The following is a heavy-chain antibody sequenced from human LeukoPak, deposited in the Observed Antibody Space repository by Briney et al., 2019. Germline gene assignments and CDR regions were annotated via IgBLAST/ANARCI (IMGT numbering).Heavy chain of an antibody. Sequence: GGSLRLSCAASGFTFSSYWMHWVPQAPGKGLVWVSRINSDGSSTSYADSVKGRFTISRDNAKNTLYLQMNSLRAEDTAVYYCARVRYCSSTSCYYFDYWGQGTLVTVSS. CDR2: INSDGSST. J-gene: IGHJ4*02. CDR1: GFTFSSYW. D-gene: IGHD2-2*01. CDR3: ARVRYCSSTSCYYFDY. V-gene: IGHV3-74*01.